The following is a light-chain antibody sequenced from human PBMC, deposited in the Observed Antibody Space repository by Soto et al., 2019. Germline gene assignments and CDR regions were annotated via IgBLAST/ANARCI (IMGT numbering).Light chain of an antibody. Sequence: DIKKSPSVLCLAVTPGGTASISCRSSQRLVHSTGYNYLIWYLQNLGQSPQLLIYLGSNRSSGVPDRFSGSVSVTDFTLYISRGEVEYVGVYYCMRALQTPLTFVGGTNV. CDR2: LGS. V-gene: IGKV2-28*01. J-gene: IGKJ4*01. CDR1: QRLVHSTGYNY. CDR3: MRALQTPLT.